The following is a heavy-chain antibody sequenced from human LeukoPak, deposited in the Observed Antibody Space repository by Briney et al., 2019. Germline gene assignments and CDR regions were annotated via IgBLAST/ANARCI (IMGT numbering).Heavy chain of an antibody. CDR1: GFTLSNYG. Sequence: GGSLRLSCAASGFTLSNYGLTWVRQAPGRGLEWVSSISGAGPYYADSVKGRFSISRDNYKNTLYLQMSSLRAEDTAVYYCARDPNGNYVGAFDFQRWGQGTLVTVSS. CDR2: ISGAGP. J-gene: IGHJ1*01. V-gene: IGHV3-23*01. CDR3: ARDPNGNYVGAFDFQR. D-gene: IGHD4-17*01.